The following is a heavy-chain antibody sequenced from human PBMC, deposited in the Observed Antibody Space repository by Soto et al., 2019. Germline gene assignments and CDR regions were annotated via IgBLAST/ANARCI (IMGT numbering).Heavy chain of an antibody. J-gene: IGHJ4*02. Sequence: PGGSLRLSCAASGFTFSDYYMSWIRQAPGKGLEWVSYISSSSSYTNYADPVKGRFTISRDNAKNSLYLQMNSLRAEDTAVYYCARDRGYSGYDLGYYYDSSGYYLDYWGQGTLVTVSS. CDR2: ISSSSSYT. V-gene: IGHV3-11*05. CDR3: ARDRGYSGYDLGYYYDSSGYYLDY. CDR1: GFTFSDYY. D-gene: IGHD3-22*01.